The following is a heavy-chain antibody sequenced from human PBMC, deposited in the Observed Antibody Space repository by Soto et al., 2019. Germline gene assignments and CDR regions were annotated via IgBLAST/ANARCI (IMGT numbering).Heavy chain of an antibody. Sequence: SETLSLTCTVSGGSISSSSYYWGWIRQPPGKGLEWIGSIYYSGSTYYNPTLKSRVTISVDTSKNQFSLKLSSVTAADTAVYYCARSMTTVVTLDYWGQGTLVTVSS. CDR3: ARSMTTVVTLDY. J-gene: IGHJ4*02. V-gene: IGHV4-39*01. CDR1: GGSISSSSYY. CDR2: IYYSGST. D-gene: IGHD4-17*01.